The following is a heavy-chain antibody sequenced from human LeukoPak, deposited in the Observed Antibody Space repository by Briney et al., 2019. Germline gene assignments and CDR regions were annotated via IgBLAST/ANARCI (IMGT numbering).Heavy chain of an antibody. J-gene: IGHJ4*02. CDR2: IWYDGSNK. V-gene: IGHV3-33*01. Sequence: GRSLGLSCAASGFTFSSYGMHWVRQAPGKGLEWVAVIWYDGSNKYYADSVKGRFTISRDNSKNTLYLQMNSLRAEDTAVYYCARAYSYGNFDYWGQGTLVTVSS. CDR1: GFTFSSYG. D-gene: IGHD5-18*01. CDR3: ARAYSYGNFDY.